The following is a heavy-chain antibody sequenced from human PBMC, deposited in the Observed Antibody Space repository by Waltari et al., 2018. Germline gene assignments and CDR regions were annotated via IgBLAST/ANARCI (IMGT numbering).Heavy chain of an antibody. J-gene: IGHJ4*02. V-gene: IGHV4-34*01. Sequence: QVQLQQWGAGLLKPSETLSLTCAVYGGSFSGYYWSWIRQPPGKGLEWIGEINHSGSTNYSPSLKSRVTISVDTSKNQFSLKLSSVTAEDTAVYYCASASDYRGYFDYWGQGTLVTVSS. CDR2: INHSGST. D-gene: IGHD3-10*01. CDR3: ASASDYRGYFDY. CDR1: GGSFSGYY.